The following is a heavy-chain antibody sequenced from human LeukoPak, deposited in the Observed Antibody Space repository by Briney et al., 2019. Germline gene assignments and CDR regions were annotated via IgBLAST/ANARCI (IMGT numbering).Heavy chain of an antibody. CDR2: INSGSSTI. D-gene: IGHD3-9*01. CDR1: RFTFSSYS. CDR3: ASPFERYFDWLTRLDY. V-gene: IGHV3-48*01. Sequence: GGSLRLSCAGSRFTFSSYSMNWVRQAPGKGLEWVSYINSGSSTIYYADSVKGRFTISRDNSKNTLYLQMNSLRAEDTAVYYCASPFERYFDWLTRLDYWGQGTLVTVSS. J-gene: IGHJ4*02.